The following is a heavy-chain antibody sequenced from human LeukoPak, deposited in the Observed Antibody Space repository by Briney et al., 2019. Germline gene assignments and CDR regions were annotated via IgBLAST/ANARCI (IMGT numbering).Heavy chain of an antibody. D-gene: IGHD2-15*01. CDR2: IYYSGST. Sequence: SETLSLTCTVSGGSISSHYWSWIRQPPGKGLEWIGYIYYSGSTNYNPSLKSRVTISVDTSKNQFSLKLSSVTAADTAVYYCARLKGYCSGGSCYSGTYYYYMDVWGKGTTATVSS. V-gene: IGHV4-59*11. J-gene: IGHJ6*03. CDR3: ARLKGYCSGGSCYSGTYYYYMDV. CDR1: GGSISSHY.